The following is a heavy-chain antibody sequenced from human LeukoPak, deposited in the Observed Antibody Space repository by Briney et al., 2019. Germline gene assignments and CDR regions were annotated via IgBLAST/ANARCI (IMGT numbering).Heavy chain of an antibody. CDR3: AKTAPVLRYFDIDY. V-gene: IGHV3-30*18. CDR1: GFTFSSYG. Sequence: GGSLRLSCAASGFTFSSYGMHWVRQAPGKGLEWVAVIPYDGSNKYYADSVKGRFTISRDNSKNTLYLQMNSLRAEDTAVYYCAKTAPVLRYFDIDYWGQGTLVTVSS. CDR2: IPYDGSNK. J-gene: IGHJ4*02. D-gene: IGHD3-9*01.